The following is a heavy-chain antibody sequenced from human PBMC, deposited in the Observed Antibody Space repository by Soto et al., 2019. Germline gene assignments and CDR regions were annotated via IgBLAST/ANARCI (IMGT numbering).Heavy chain of an antibody. J-gene: IGHJ3*02. CDR1: GFTFPSSP. CDR2: IVVGSGNT. CDR3: AANVRFTIFRVNDAFDI. D-gene: IGHD3-3*01. Sequence: ASVKVSCKASGFTFPSSPVHGLGQALGQRFEWIGWIVVGSGNTNYAQKFQERVTITRDMSTSTAYMELSSLRSEDTAVYYCAANVRFTIFRVNDAFDIWGQGTMVTVSS. V-gene: IGHV1-58*01.